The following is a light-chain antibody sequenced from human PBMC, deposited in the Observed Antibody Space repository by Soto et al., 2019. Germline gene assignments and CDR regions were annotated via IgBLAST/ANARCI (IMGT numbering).Light chain of an antibody. J-gene: IGKJ2*01. CDR1: QIIGSS. CDR3: QQYYSYPYT. V-gene: IGKV1-5*01. CDR2: DAS. Sequence: DIQMTQSPSTLSASVGDRVTTTCRASQIIGSSLAWYQQKPGKAPKLLIYDASTLRSGVPSRFSGSESGTEFTLTISSLQPDDSATYYCQQYYSYPYTFGQGTKLEIK.